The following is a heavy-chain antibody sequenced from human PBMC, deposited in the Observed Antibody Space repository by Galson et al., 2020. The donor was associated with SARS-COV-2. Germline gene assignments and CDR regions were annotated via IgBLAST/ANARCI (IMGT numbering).Heavy chain of an antibody. CDR1: GFTFGSYG. D-gene: IGHD3-10*01. J-gene: IGHJ5*02. Sequence: GGSLRLSCAASGFTFGSYGMHWVRQAPGKGLEWVAVIWYDGSNKYYADSVKGRFTISRDNSKNTLYLQMNSLRAEDTAVYYCARDLSFGRDNWFDPWGQGTLVTVSS. V-gene: IGHV3-33*01. CDR3: ARDLSFGRDNWFDP. CDR2: IWYDGSNK.